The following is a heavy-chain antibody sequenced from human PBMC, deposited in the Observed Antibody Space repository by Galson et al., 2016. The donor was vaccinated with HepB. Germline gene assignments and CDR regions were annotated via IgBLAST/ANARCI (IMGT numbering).Heavy chain of an antibody. D-gene: IGHD4-17*01. CDR2: IYYSGNT. CDR1: GGSFSNSSYY. Sequence: SETLSLTCTVSGGSFSNSSYYWGWVRQPPGKGLEWIGSIYYSGNTYYNPSLKSRVSVSVDTSKKQFSLKLRSVTAADTAVYYCARGVTVKGYYYYYSGMDVWGQGTTVTVSS. CDR3: ARGVTVKGYYYYYSGMDV. V-gene: IGHV4-39*07. J-gene: IGHJ6*02.